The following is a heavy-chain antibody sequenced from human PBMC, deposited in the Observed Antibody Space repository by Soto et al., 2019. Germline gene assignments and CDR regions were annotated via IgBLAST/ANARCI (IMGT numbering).Heavy chain of an antibody. Sequence: ESGGGLVKPGESLRLSCAASGFTFSNAWMNWVRQAPGMGLEWVGRIKSQTDGGTTDYGAPVKGRFTISRDDSKNTLYLQMNSLKTEDTAVYYCTTDDYDFWSGYYNDYWGQGTLVTVSS. J-gene: IGHJ4*02. D-gene: IGHD3-3*01. V-gene: IGHV3-15*07. CDR1: GFTFSNAW. CDR2: IKSQTDGGTT. CDR3: TTDDYDFWSGYYNDY.